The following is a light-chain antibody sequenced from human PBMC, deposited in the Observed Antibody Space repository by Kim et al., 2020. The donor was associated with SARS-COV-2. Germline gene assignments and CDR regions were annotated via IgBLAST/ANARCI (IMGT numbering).Light chain of an antibody. CDR2: QDS. Sequence: SYELTQPPSVSVSPGQTASITCSGDKLGDKYACWYQQKPGQSPVLVIYQDSKRPSGIPERFSGSNSGNTATLTISGTQAMDEADYYCQAWDSSTWVFGGRIQLTIL. CDR1: KLGDKY. V-gene: IGLV3-1*01. CDR3: QAWDSSTWV. J-gene: IGLJ3*02.